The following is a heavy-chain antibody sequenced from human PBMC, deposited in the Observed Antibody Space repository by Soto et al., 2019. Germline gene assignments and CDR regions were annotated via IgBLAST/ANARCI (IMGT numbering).Heavy chain of an antibody. CDR3: ARELEGGVIDI. CDR2: LSYTGST. CDR1: GFTFSSYG. J-gene: IGHJ3*02. V-gene: IGHV4-59*08. Sequence: PGGSLRLSCAASGFTFSSYGMHWVRQAPGKGLEWVGYLSYTGSTYYNPSLRNRATTSVDESSNLLSLRLSSVTAADTAVYYCARELEGGVIDIWGRGTLVTVSS. D-gene: IGHD1-1*01.